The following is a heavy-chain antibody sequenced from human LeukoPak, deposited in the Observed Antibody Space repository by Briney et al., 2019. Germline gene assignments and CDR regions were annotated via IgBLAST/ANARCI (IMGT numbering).Heavy chain of an antibody. CDR2: IYYSGST. V-gene: IGHV4-59*01. Sequence: SETLSLTWTVSGXSINGYSRSWIRQPPGKGLEWIGYIYYSGSTNYNPSLKSRVTISIDTPRNQFSLKLTSVTAADTAVYYCARLVSAGTEPRRLDFWGQGTLVTVSS. D-gene: IGHD6-13*01. CDR3: ARLVSAGTEPRRLDF. CDR1: GXSINGYS. J-gene: IGHJ4*02.